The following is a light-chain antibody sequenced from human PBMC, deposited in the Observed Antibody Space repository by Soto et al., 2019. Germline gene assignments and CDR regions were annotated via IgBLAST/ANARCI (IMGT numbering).Light chain of an antibody. J-gene: IGLJ1*01. CDR2: DVS. Sequence: QSVLNQPASVSGSPGQSIAISCIGTSSDIGSYNYVSWYQQHPGKAPKLMIYDVSNRPSGVSDRFSGSKPGNTASLTISGLQAEDEADYYCKSFTTSSTYVFGTGTKVTVL. CDR1: SSDIGSYNY. V-gene: IGLV2-14*01. CDR3: KSFTTSSTYV.